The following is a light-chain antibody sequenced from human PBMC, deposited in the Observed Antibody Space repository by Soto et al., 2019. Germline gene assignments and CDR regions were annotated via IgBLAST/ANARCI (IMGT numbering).Light chain of an antibody. J-gene: IGLJ2*01. CDR2: DVT. V-gene: IGLV2-14*01. Sequence: QSALTQPASVSGSPGQSITISCTGTSSDVGVYNYVSWYQQHPGKAPKLMIYDVTNRPSGVSNRFSGSRSGNTASLTISGLQAEDEADYYCSSYTSSSTVVVVFGGGTKLTVL. CDR3: SSYTSSSTVVVV. CDR1: SSDVGVYNY.